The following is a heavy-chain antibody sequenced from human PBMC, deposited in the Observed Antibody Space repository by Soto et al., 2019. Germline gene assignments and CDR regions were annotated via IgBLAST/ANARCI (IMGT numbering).Heavy chain of an antibody. J-gene: IGHJ6*02. CDR2: INHSGST. CDR1: GGSFSGYY. CDR3: ARVRYYDSSGYYLRGYYYGMDV. Sequence: SETLSLTCAVYGGSFSGYYWSWIRQPPGKGLEWIGEINHSGSTNYNPSLKSRVTISVDTSKNQFSLKLSSVTAADTAVYYCARVRYYDSSGYYLRGYYYGMDVWGQGTTVTVSS. D-gene: IGHD3-22*01. V-gene: IGHV4-34*01.